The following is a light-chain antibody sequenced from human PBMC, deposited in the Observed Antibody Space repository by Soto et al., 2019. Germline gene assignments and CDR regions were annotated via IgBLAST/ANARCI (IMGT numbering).Light chain of an antibody. CDR2: VAF. Sequence: AIRMTQSPSSFSASTVDRVTITCLASQGISSYLAWYQQKPGKAPKLLISVAFSLQSGVPSRFSGSGSGTDFTLTISSLQSEDFAVYYCQQYNNWPETFGQGTKVDIK. CDR3: QQYNNWPET. V-gene: IGKV1-8*01. J-gene: IGKJ1*01. CDR1: QGISSY.